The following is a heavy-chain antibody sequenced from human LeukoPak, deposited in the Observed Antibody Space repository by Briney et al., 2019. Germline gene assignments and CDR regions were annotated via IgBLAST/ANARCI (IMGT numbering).Heavy chain of an antibody. D-gene: IGHD2-2*02. Sequence: PGGSLRLSCAASGFTFRSHEMNWVRQAPGKGLEWVSCISSSGGTIYYADSVKGRFTIARDNSKNTLYLQMNSLRAEDTAVYYCAKGNCRGTSCYSDYWGQGTLVTVSS. CDR3: AKGNCRGTSCYSDY. V-gene: IGHV3-48*03. CDR1: GFTFRSHE. J-gene: IGHJ4*02. CDR2: ISSSGGTI.